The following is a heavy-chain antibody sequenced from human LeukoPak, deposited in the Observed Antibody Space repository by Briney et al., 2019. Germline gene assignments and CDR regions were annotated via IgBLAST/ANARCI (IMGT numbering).Heavy chain of an antibody. CDR3: ARGADTAMLDDYYYGMDV. CDR1: VGTFSSYA. Sequence: SVKVSFKASVGTFSSYAISWVRQAPGQGLEWMGRIIPILGIANYAQKFQGRVTITADKSTSTAYMELSSLRSEDTAVYYCARGADTAMLDDYYYGMDVWGQGTTVTVSS. CDR2: IIPILGIA. V-gene: IGHV1-69*04. J-gene: IGHJ6*02. D-gene: IGHD5-18*01.